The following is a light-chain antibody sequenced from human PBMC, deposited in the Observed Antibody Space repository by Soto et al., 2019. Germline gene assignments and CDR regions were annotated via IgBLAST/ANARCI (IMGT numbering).Light chain of an antibody. CDR2: EVN. V-gene: IGLV2-14*02. J-gene: IGLJ3*02. Sequence: QSALTQPASVSGSPGQSITISCTGTSSDVGSYNLVSWYQQHPGKAPKLMIYEVNNRPSGVSNRFSGSKSGNTASLTISGLQAEDEAVYYCSSYSSGSTLGVFGGGTKVTVL. CDR3: SSYSSGSTLGV. CDR1: SSDVGSYNL.